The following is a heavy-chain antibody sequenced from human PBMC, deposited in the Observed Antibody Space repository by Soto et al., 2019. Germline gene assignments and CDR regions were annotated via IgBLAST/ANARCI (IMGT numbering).Heavy chain of an antibody. CDR3: ARASDGYRSGWYVGYFDY. CDR1: GYTFTSYG. V-gene: IGHV1-18*04. J-gene: IGHJ4*02. Sequence: QVQLVQSGAEVKKPGASVKVSCKASGYTFTSYGISWVRQAPGQGLEWMGWIRAYNGYTNYAQKFQGRVTLTTDTSTSTAYMELRSLISDDTAVYYCARASDGYRSGWYVGYFDYWGQGPLVTVSS. CDR2: IRAYNGYT. D-gene: IGHD6-19*01.